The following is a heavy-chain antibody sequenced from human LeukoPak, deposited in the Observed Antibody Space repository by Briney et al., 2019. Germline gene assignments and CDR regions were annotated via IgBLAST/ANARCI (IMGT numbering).Heavy chain of an antibody. V-gene: IGHV4-59*08. J-gene: IGHJ6*03. CDR2: IYYSGST. CDR3: AVGATHYYMDV. Sequence: PSETLSLTCTVSGGSIRGDYWSWVRQPPGKGLEWIAYIYYSGSTNYNPSLKSRVTISLDTSKNQFSLKLSSVTAADTAVYYCAVGATHYYMDVWGKGTTVTVSS. CDR1: GGSIRGDY. D-gene: IGHD3-16*01.